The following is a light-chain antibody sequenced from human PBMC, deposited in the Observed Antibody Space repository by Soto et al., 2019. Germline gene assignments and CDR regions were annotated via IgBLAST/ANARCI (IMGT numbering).Light chain of an antibody. Sequence: DFVMTQSPDSLAVSLGERAAINCKSSQSVFHTSYNRNYLTWYQQKPGQPPKLLFYWASTRASGVPDRFSGSGSGTDFTLTIIGLQPDDGAVYYCQQYRLAPYSFGQGTKLEIK. CDR1: QSVFHTSYNRNY. J-gene: IGKJ2*03. V-gene: IGKV4-1*01. CDR3: QQYRLAPYS. CDR2: WAS.